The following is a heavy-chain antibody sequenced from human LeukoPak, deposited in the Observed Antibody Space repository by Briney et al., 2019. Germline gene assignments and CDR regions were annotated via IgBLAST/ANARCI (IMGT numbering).Heavy chain of an antibody. CDR1: GISFNNAW. CDR2: IKSKADGGTT. D-gene: IGHD3-10*01. CDR3: TTYGSGSCLD. Sequence: GGSLRLSCAASGISFNNAWMSWVRQAPGKGLEWVGRIKSKADGGTTDYAAPVKGRLTISRDESKITLYLQMNSLKTEDTAIYYCTTYGSGSCLDWGQGTLVTVSS. V-gene: IGHV3-15*01. J-gene: IGHJ4*02.